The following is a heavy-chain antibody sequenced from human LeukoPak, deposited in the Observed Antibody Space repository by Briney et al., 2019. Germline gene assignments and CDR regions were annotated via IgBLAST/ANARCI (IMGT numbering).Heavy chain of an antibody. V-gene: IGHV3-20*04. CDR2: IKWNGGST. CDR1: GFTFHDYV. D-gene: IGHD4-17*01. Sequence: GGSLRLSCAASGFTFHDYVMSWVRPAPGKGREWVSGIKWNGGSTGYADSVKGRFTISRDNAKKSLYLQMNSLRAEDTALYYCTRDDYGDWPSGYWRQGTLVAVSS. J-gene: IGHJ4*02. CDR3: TRDDYGDWPSGY.